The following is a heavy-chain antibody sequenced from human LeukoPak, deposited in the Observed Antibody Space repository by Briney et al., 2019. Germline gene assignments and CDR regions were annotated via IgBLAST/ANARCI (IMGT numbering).Heavy chain of an antibody. CDR1: GFTFGAFW. CDR3: ARVAETQLWLRSAFDY. CDR2: IKQDGSEK. Sequence: PGGSLRLSCAASGFTFGAFWMSWVRQAPGKGLEWVANIKQDGSEKNYVDSVKGRFTISRDNAKNSLYLQMNSLRDEDTAVYYCARVAETQLWLRSAFDYWGQGTLVTVSS. V-gene: IGHV3-7*02. J-gene: IGHJ4*02. D-gene: IGHD5-18*01.